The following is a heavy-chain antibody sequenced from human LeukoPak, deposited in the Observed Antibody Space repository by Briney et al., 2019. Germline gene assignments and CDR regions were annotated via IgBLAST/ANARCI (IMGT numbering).Heavy chain of an antibody. Sequence: GGSLRLSCAASGFSFSSYEMNWVRQAPGKGLEWVSYISSSGRTMYYADSVKGRFTISRENAKNSLYLQMNSLRAEDTAVYYCARDSGYSYGAFDPWGQGTLVTVSS. D-gene: IGHD5-18*01. J-gene: IGHJ5*02. V-gene: IGHV3-48*03. CDR1: GFSFSSYE. CDR3: ARDSGYSYGAFDP. CDR2: ISSSGRTM.